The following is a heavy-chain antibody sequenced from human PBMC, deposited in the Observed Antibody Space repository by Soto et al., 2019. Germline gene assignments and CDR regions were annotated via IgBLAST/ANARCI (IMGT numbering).Heavy chain of an antibody. CDR1: GFSLSTSGVA. V-gene: IGHV2-5*02. CDR3: AHTLDTAMVHAFDI. D-gene: IGHD5-18*01. J-gene: IGHJ3*02. CDR2: IYWDDDK. Sequence: QITLKESGPTLVKPTQTLTLTCTFSGFSLSTSGVAVGWIRQPPGKALEWLALIYWDDDKRYSPSLKSRLTITKDTSKNHVVLTMTNMDPVDTATYSCAHTLDTAMVHAFDIWGQGTMVTVSS.